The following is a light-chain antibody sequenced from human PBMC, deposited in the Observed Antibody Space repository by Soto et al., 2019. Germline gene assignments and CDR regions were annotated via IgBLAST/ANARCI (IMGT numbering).Light chain of an antibody. J-gene: IGLJ1*01. CDR1: SSDIGDYNS. V-gene: IGLV2-8*01. CDR2: EVI. Sequence: QSVLTQPPSASGSPGQSATISCTGTSSDIGDYNSVSWYQQHPAKAPKLIIYEVIKRPSGVPGRFSGSKSGNTASLTVSWLQAEDEADYYCTSYAAGDNYVFGTGTKVTVL. CDR3: TSYAAGDNYV.